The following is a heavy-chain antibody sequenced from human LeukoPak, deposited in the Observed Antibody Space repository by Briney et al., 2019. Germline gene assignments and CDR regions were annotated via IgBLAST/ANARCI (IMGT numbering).Heavy chain of an antibody. CDR2: ISSSSSYI. Sequence: GGSLRLSCAASGFTFSSYSMNWVRQAPGKGLEWVSSISSSSSYIYYADSVKGRFTISRDNAKNSLYLQMNSLRAEDTAVYYCARECYYDSSGYPNWFDPWGQGTLVTVSS. J-gene: IGHJ5*02. CDR3: ARECYYDSSGYPNWFDP. D-gene: IGHD3-22*01. V-gene: IGHV3-21*01. CDR1: GFTFSSYS.